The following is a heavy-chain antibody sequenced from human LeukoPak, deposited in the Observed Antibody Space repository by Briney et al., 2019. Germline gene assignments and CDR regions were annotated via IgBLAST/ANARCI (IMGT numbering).Heavy chain of an antibody. V-gene: IGHV3-7*01. Sequence: NPGGSLRLSRAASAFTVSSYWMGWVRQDAGKGLEWVANIKQDGSEKYYVDSVKGRFTISRDNAKNSLYLQMNSLTAEDTDVYYCARARYCSSTSCYSSYYYGMDVWGQGTTVTVSS. D-gene: IGHD2-2*01. CDR1: AFTVSSYW. CDR3: ARARYCSSTSCYSSYYYGMDV. CDR2: IKQDGSEK. J-gene: IGHJ6*02.